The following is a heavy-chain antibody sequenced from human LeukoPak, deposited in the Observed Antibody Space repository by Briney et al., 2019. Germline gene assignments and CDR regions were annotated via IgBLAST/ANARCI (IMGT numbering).Heavy chain of an antibody. CDR1: GFTFSHAW. D-gene: IGHD4-17*01. V-gene: IGHV3-30*18. CDR2: ISYDGSNK. CDR3: AKDVSDYARYFDY. Sequence: GGSLRLSCVGSGFTFSHAWMTWVRQAPGKGLEWVAVISYDGSNKYYADSVKGRFTISRDNSKNTLYLQMNSLRAEDTAVYYCAKDVSDYARYFDYWGQGTLVTVSS. J-gene: IGHJ4*02.